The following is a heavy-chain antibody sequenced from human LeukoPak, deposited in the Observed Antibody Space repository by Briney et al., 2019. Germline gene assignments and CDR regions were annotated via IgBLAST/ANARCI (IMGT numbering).Heavy chain of an antibody. CDR3: AAHYYGSGSYYNVGY. D-gene: IGHD3-10*01. J-gene: IGHJ4*02. CDR2: ISYDGSNK. V-gene: IGHV3-30*03. CDR1: GFTFSSYG. Sequence: GRSLRLSCAASGFTFSSYGMHWVRQAPGKGLEWVAVISYDGSNKYYADPVKGRFPISRDNSKNTLYLQMHSLRAEDTAVYYCAAHYYGSGSYYNVGYWGQGTLVTVSS.